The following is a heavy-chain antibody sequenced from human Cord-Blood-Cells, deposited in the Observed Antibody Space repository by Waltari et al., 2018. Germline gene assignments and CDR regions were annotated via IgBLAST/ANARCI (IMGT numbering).Heavy chain of an antibody. J-gene: IGHJ4*02. Sequence: QVQLQQWGAGLLKPSETLSLTCAVYGGSFSGYYWSWIRQPPGKGLEWIGEIKHSGSTNYNPSLKSRVTISVNTSKIQFSLRLSSVTAADTAVYYCARELGGATGGVYYFDYWGQGTLVTVSS. CDR3: ARELGGATGGVYYFDY. CDR2: IKHSGST. CDR1: GGSFSGYY. V-gene: IGHV4-34*01. D-gene: IGHD1-26*01.